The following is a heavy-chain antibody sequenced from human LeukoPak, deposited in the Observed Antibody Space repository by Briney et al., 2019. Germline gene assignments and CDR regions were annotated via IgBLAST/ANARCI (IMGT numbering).Heavy chain of an antibody. V-gene: IGHV3-74*01. CDR1: GFTFSSYW. CDR2: INSDGSNT. J-gene: IGHJ4*02. CDR3: ARVRDISGHWGFLDY. D-gene: IGHD6-19*01. Sequence: GGSLRLSCAASGFTFSSYWMHWVRQAPGKGLVWVSRINSDGSNTNYADSVKGRSTISRDNAKNTLYLQMNSLRAEDTAVFYCARVRDISGHWGFLDYWGQGTLVTVSS.